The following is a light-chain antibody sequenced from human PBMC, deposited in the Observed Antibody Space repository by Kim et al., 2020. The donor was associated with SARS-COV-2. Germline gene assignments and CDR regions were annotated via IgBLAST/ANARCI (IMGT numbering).Light chain of an antibody. CDR1: QSVSTK. CDR3: QQYNDWPRT. J-gene: IGKJ1*01. Sequence: EIVMTQSPVILSVSPGERATLSCRASQSVSTKLAWYRQKPGQAPRLLIFGASNRATDIPARFSGSGSGTEFTLTISSLQSEDFVVYYCQQYNDWPRTFGQGTKVDIK. V-gene: IGKV3-15*01. CDR2: GAS.